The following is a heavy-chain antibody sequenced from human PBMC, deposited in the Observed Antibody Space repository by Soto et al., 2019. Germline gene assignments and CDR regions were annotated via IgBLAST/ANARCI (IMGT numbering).Heavy chain of an antibody. D-gene: IGHD3-9*01. CDR3: AAGLQYFDWLPYYYYGMDV. CDR1: GFTFTSSA. CDR2: IVVGSGNT. J-gene: IGHJ6*02. V-gene: IGHV1-58*01. Sequence: SVKVSCKASGFTFTSSAVQWVRQARGQRLEWIGWIVVGSGNTNYAQKFQERVTITRDMSTSTAYMELSSLRSEDTAVYYGAAGLQYFDWLPYYYYGMDVWGQGTTVTVS.